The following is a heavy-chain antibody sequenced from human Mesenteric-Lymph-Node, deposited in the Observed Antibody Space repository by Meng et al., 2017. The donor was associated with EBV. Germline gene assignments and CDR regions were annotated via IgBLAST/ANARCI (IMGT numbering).Heavy chain of an antibody. D-gene: IGHD1-7*01. V-gene: IGHV4-4*02. J-gene: IGHJ1*01. CDR2: VFHIGST. Sequence: QVQWQESVPCLGKPSWTRSLTCAVSCGYISGNNWWSWIRQPPGKGLEWIGEVFHIGSTIYNPSLKSRVTISLDKSKNHFSLKLTSVTAADTAVYFCARVSEISGTWLDCWGQGTLVTVSS. CDR1: CGYISGNNW. CDR3: ARVSEISGTWLDC.